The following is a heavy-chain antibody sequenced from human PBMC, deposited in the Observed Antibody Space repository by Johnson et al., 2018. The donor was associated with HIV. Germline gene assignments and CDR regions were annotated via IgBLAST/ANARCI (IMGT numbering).Heavy chain of an antibody. CDR1: GFTFSSYA. CDR3: ARDRGGPERNYDFWSGYNDAFDV. CDR2: IYYDGTNK. Sequence: QVQLVESGGGVVQPGRSLRLSCAASGFTFSSYAMHWVRQAPGKGLEWVAIIYYDGTNKYYADSVKGRFTISRDNSKNTLSLQMNSLRVEDTAMYYCARDRGGPERNYDFWSGYNDAFDVWGQGTMVTVSS. J-gene: IGHJ3*01. D-gene: IGHD3-3*01. V-gene: IGHV3-33*01.